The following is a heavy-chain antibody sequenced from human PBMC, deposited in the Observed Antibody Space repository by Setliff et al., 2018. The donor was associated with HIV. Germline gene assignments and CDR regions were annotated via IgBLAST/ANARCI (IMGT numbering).Heavy chain of an antibody. D-gene: IGHD2-15*01. V-gene: IGHV4-59*01. CDR2: IYYSGST. CDR3: ARFPLLHKNAFDI. J-gene: IGHJ3*02. CDR1: GGSFSGYD. Sequence: PSETLSLTCAVYGGSFSGYDWSWIRQPPGKGLEWIGHIYYSGSTNYNPSLKSRVTISVDTSRNQFSLNLSSVTAADTAVYYCARFPLLHKNAFDIWGQGTMVTVSS.